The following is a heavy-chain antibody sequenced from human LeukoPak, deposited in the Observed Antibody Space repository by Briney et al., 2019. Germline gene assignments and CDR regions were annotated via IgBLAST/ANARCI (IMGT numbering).Heavy chain of an antibody. CDR1: GFPGSSNS. CDR2: IYSDNT. V-gene: IGHV3-53*01. Sequence: GGAPRLSCTVSGFPGSSNSMSWVRPAPGKGLEWVSFIYSDNTHYSDSVKGRFTISRDNSKNTLYLQMNSLRAEDTAVYYCARRAGAYSHPYDYWGQGTLVTVSS. D-gene: IGHD4/OR15-4a*01. J-gene: IGHJ4*02. CDR3: ARRAGAYSHPYDY.